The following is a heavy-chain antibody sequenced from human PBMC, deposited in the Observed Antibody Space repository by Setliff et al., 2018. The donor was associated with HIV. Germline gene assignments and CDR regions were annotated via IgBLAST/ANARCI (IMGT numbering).Heavy chain of an antibody. J-gene: IGHJ5*02. V-gene: IGHV4-38-2*01. D-gene: IGHD6-13*01. Sequence: PSETLSLTCAVSNYSVRSSFFWGWIRQPPGKGLEWIGGINHSGSTYYIPSLKSRATISIDTSKNQLSLKLRSVTAADTAVYYCARIGSGWSVGWFDPWGQGTLVTVSS. CDR3: ARIGSGWSVGWFDP. CDR1: NYSVRSSFF. CDR2: INHSGST.